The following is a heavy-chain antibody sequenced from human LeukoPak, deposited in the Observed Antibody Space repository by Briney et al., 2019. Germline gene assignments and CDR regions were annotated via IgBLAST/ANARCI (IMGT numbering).Heavy chain of an antibody. V-gene: IGHV3-30*18. Sequence: SGGSLRLSCAPSGFTFSSYGMHWARQAPGKGLEWVAVISYDGSNKYYADSVKGRFTISRDNSKNTLYLQMNSLRAEDTAVCYCAKDDGWIGGQGTLVTVSS. J-gene: IGHJ4*02. D-gene: IGHD5-12*01. CDR1: GFTFSSYG. CDR3: AKDDGWI. CDR2: ISYDGSNK.